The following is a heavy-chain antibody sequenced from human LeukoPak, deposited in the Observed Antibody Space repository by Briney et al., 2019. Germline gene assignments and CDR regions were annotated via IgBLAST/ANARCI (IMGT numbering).Heavy chain of an antibody. Sequence: GGSLRLSCAASGFTFSSYDMHWVRQATGKGLEWVSGISTAGETNYPGSVKGRFTISRENAKNPVYLQMNSLRAGDTAVYCAREIAVAGTWYFDLWGRGTLVTVSS. J-gene: IGHJ2*01. D-gene: IGHD6-19*01. CDR2: ISTAGET. CDR1: GFTFSSYD. CDR3: AREIAVAGTWYFDL. V-gene: IGHV3-13*01.